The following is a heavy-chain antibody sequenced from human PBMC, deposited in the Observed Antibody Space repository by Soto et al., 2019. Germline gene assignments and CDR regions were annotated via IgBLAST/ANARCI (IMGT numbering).Heavy chain of an antibody. CDR3: TIQNARGVHDY. J-gene: IGHJ4*02. CDR2: IKSKTDGGTT. V-gene: IGHV3-15*07. CDR1: GFTFSNAW. D-gene: IGHD3-10*01. Sequence: PGGSLRLSCAASGFTFSNAWMNWVRQAPGKGLEWVGRIKSKTDGGTTDYAAPVKGRFTISRDGSKNTLYLQMNSLKTEDTAVYYCTIQNARGVHDYWGQGTLVTVAS.